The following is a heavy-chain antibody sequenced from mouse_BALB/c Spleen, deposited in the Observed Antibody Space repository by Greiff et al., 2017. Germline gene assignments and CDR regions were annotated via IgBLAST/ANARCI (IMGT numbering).Heavy chain of an antibody. D-gene: IGHD4-1*01. CDR2: IYPGGGYT. Sequence: QVQLKESGAELVRPGTSVKMSCKAAGYTFTNYWIGWVKQSPGHGLEWIGDIYPGGGYTNYNEKFKGKATLTADTSSSTAYMQLSSLTSEDSAIYYCSRLWDFAYWGQGTLVTVSA. CDR3: SRLWDFAY. V-gene: IGHV1-63*02. J-gene: IGHJ3*01. CDR1: GYTFTNYW.